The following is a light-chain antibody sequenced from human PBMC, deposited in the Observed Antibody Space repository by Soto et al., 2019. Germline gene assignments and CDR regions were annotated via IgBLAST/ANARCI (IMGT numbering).Light chain of an antibody. CDR1: QSVNSH. CDR3: QXYDNWPPFT. Sequence: EIVMTQSPATLSVSPGERATLSCRASQSVNSHLAWYQQKPGQAPRLLIYGAYYRATGIPARFSGSGSGTDFTLTISSLQSEDFAVYYCQXYDNWPPFTFGPGTKVDIK. CDR2: GAY. J-gene: IGKJ3*01. V-gene: IGKV3-15*01.